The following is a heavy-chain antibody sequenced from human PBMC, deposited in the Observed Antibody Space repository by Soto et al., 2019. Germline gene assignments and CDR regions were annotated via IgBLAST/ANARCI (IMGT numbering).Heavy chain of an antibody. CDR3: ARARRVYSSGGYYYYYYMDV. CDR1: GYTFTGYY. J-gene: IGHJ6*03. V-gene: IGHV1-2*04. D-gene: IGHD6-19*01. CDR2: INPNSGGT. Sequence: ASVKVSCKASGYTFTGYYMHWVRQAPGQGLEWMGWINPNSGGTNYAQKFQGWVTMTRDTSISTAYMELSRLRSDDTAVYYCARARRVYSSGGYYYYYYMDVWGKGTTVTVSS.